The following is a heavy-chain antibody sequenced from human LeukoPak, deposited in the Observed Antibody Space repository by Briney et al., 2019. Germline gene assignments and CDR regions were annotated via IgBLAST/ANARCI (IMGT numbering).Heavy chain of an antibody. D-gene: IGHD3-3*01. Sequence: GGSLRLSCAASGFTFSSHAMSWVRQAPGKGLEWGSAINGSGSSTYYADSVKGRVSISRDNSKNTLYLQMNSLRVEDTALYYCARDFWDDFEYFDLWGRGTLVTVSS. V-gene: IGHV3-23*01. CDR3: ARDFWDDFEYFDL. J-gene: IGHJ2*01. CDR2: INGSGSST. CDR1: GFTFSSHA.